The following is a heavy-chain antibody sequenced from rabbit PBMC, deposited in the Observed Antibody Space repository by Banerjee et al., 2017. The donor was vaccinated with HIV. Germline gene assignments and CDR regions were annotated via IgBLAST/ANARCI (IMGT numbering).Heavy chain of an antibody. CDR3: VRVYSSGWDIDYTRLDL. J-gene: IGHJ3*01. CDR1: GFSFSSSYY. D-gene: IGHD4-1*01. Sequence: QSLEESGGDLVKPGASLTLTCTASGFSFSSSYYMCWVRQAPGKGLEWIACIYGGSSGSTYYASWAKGRFTVSKTSSTTVTLQMTSLTAADTATYFCVRVYSSGWDIDYTRLDLWGQGTLVTVS. V-gene: IGHV1S40*01. CDR2: IYGGSSGST.